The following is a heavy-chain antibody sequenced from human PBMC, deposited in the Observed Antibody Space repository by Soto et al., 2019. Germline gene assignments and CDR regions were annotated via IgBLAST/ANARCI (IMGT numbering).Heavy chain of an antibody. Sequence: EVQLVESGGGLVQPGGSLKLSCAASGFTFSASAMHWVRQASGKGLEWVGRIRSKANSYATTYAASVKGRFTISRDDSKNTAYLQMHSLKTEDTAVYYCISMPPVTSFSDHWGQGTLVTVSS. V-gene: IGHV3-73*01. J-gene: IGHJ4*02. CDR2: IRSKANSYAT. D-gene: IGHD4-17*01. CDR1: GFTFSASA. CDR3: ISMPPVTSFSDH.